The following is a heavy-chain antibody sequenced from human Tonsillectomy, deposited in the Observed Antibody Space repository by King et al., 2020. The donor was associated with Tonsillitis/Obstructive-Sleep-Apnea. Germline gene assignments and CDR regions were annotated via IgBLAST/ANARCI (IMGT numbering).Heavy chain of an antibody. CDR2: IYSVGST. CDR1: GFTVSSNY. D-gene: IGHD6-19*01. Sequence: VQLVESGGGLIQPGGSLRLSCAASGFTVSSNYMSWVRQAPGKGLEWVSIIYSVGSTYYADSVKGRFTISRDNSKNTLYLQMSSLRAEDSAVYYCAREAGTYPYYYYYMDVWGKGTTVTVSS. CDR3: AREAGTYPYYYYYMDV. J-gene: IGHJ6*03. V-gene: IGHV3-53*01.